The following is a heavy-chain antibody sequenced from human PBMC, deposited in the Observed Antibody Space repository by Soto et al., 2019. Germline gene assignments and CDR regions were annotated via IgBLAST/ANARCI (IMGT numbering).Heavy chain of an antibody. J-gene: IGHJ6*02. V-gene: IGHV3-33*01. CDR3: AIAGYYDILTGYYKGGMDV. CDR1: GFTFSSYG. Sequence: QVQLVESGGGVVQPGRSLRLSCAASGFTFSSYGMHWVRQAPGKGLEWVAVIWYDGSNKYYADSVKGRFTISRDNSKNTLYLQMNSLRAEDTAVYYCAIAGYYDILTGYYKGGMDVWGQGTTVTVSS. D-gene: IGHD3-9*01. CDR2: IWYDGSNK.